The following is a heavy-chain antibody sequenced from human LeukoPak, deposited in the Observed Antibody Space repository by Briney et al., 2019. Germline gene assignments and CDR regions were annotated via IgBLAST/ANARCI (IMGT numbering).Heavy chain of an antibody. CDR2: IKQDGSEK. V-gene: IGHV3-7*01. J-gene: IGHJ3*02. Sequence: GGSLRLSCAASGFTFSSYWMSWVRQAPGKWLEWVANIKQDGSEKYYVDSVKGRFTISRDNAKNSLYLHMNSLRAEDTAVYYCATSQTTSGRYEHAFDIWGQGTVVTVST. CDR3: ATSQTTSGRYEHAFDI. CDR1: GFTFSSYW. D-gene: IGHD6-19*01.